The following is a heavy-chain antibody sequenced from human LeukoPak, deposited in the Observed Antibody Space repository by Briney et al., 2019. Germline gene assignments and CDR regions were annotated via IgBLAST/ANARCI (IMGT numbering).Heavy chain of an antibody. V-gene: IGHV3-20*04. Sequence: GGSLRLSCAASGFTFDDYGMSWVRQAPGKGLEWVSGINWNGGSTGYADSVKGRFTISRDNAKNTLYLQMNSLRAEDTAVYYCAKDRNTMIVVVIVDAFDIWGQGTMVTVSS. CDR2: INWNGGST. J-gene: IGHJ3*02. CDR1: GFTFDDYG. D-gene: IGHD3-22*01. CDR3: AKDRNTMIVVVIVDAFDI.